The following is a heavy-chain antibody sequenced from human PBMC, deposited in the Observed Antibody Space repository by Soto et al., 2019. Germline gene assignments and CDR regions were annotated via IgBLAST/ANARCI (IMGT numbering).Heavy chain of an antibody. Sequence: GGSLRLSCAASGFIFSSYEMNWVRQAPGKGLEWVSYISSSGSTIYYADSVKGRFTISRDNAKNSPYLQMNSLRAEDAAVYYCARAPPAYYDFCNWGQGTLVTVSS. J-gene: IGHJ4*02. CDR1: GFIFSSYE. CDR2: ISSSGSTI. V-gene: IGHV3-48*03. CDR3: ARAPPAYYDFCN. D-gene: IGHD3-3*01.